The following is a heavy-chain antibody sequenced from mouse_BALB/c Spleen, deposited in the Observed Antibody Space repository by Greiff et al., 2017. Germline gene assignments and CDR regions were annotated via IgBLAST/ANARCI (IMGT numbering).Heavy chain of an antibody. J-gene: IGHJ1*01. CDR3: TRRITTATGYFDV. V-gene: IGHV1-69*02. CDR1: GYTFTSYW. CDR2: IYPSDSYT. D-gene: IGHD1-2*01. Sequence: QVQLKQPGAELVRPGASVKLSCKASGYTFTSYWINWVKQRPGQGLEWIGNIYPSDSYTNYNQKFKDKATLTVDKSSSTAYMQLSSPTSEDSAVYYCTRRITTATGYFDVWGAGTTVTVSS.